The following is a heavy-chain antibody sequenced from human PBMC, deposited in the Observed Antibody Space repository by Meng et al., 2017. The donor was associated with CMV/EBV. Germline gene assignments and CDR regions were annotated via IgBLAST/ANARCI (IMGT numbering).Heavy chain of an antibody. J-gene: IGHJ4*02. V-gene: IGHV3-21*01. CDR3: ARDAEYYDILTGHSYFDY. CDR1: FSRYS. CDR2: ISSSSSYI. Sequence: FSRYSMNWVRQAPGKGLEWVSSISSSSSYIYYADSVKGRFTISRDNAKNSLYLQMNSLRAEDTAVYYCARDAEYYDILTGHSYFDYWGQGTLVTVSS. D-gene: IGHD3-9*01.